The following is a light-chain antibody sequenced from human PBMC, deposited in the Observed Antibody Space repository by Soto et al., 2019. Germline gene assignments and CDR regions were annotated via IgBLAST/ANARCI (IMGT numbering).Light chain of an antibody. J-gene: IGKJ5*01. CDR1: QSISNS. V-gene: IGKV3-11*01. CDR2: DAL. CDR3: QQRSNWPSIT. Sequence: DIVLAQSPAALSLSPGERATRCCRASQSISNSLAWYQQKPGQAPRLIINDALNRATGIPARFSGSGSGTDFTLTINSLEPEDSAVYYCQQRSNWPSITFGQGTRLEIK.